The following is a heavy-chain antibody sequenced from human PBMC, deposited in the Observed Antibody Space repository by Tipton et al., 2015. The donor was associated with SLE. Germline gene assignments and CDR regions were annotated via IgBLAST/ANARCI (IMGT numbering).Heavy chain of an antibody. CDR3: AKDILSSGWYGDFDS. CDR1: GFTFSSYA. J-gene: IGHJ4*02. CDR2: ISYDGSNK. D-gene: IGHD6-19*01. Sequence: SLRLSCAASGFTFSSYAMHWVRQAPGKGLEWVAVISYDGSNKYYADSVKGRFTISRDNSENKLYLQMNSLRPEDTAVFYCAKDILSSGWYGDFDSWGQGTLVTVSS. V-gene: IGHV3-30-3*01.